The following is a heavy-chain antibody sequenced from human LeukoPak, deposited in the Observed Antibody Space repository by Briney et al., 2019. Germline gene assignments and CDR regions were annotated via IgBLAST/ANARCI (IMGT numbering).Heavy chain of an antibody. D-gene: IGHD1/OR15-1a*01. CDR1: VGSIRDSY. Sequence: PSETLSLTCSVSVGSIRDSYWSWIRQPPGKGLEWIGYIYNSGTTSYNPSLKGQVTISVDTSKNQFSLKLYSETAADTAVYYCARGNKYPGVFDYWGQGTLVTVSS. J-gene: IGHJ4*02. CDR2: IYNSGTT. V-gene: IGHV4-59*01. CDR3: ARGNKYPGVFDY.